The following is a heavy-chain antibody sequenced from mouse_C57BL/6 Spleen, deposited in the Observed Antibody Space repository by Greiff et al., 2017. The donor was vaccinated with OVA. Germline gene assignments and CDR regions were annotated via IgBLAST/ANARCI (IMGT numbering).Heavy chain of an antibody. CDR3: ARGLRRNYFDY. V-gene: IGHV5-17*01. D-gene: IGHD2-2*01. J-gene: IGHJ2*01. Sequence: EVQGVESGGGLVKPGGSLKLSCAASGFTFSDYGMHWVRQAPEKGLEWVAYISSGSSTIYYADTVKGRFTISRDNAKNTLFLQMTSLRSEDTAMYYCARGLRRNYFDYWGQGTTLTVSS. CDR2: ISSGSSTI. CDR1: GFTFSDYG.